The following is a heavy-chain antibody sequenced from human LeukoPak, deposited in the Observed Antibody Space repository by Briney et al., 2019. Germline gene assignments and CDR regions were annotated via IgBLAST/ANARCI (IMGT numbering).Heavy chain of an antibody. D-gene: IGHD2-2*01. Sequence: NPSETLSLTCTVSGGSISSYYWSWIRQPPGKGLDWIGYIYYSGSTNYNPSLKSRVTISVDTSKNQFSLKLSSVTAADTAVYYCARGVIVVVPAANAYYFDYWGQGTLVTVSS. CDR1: GGSISSYY. CDR3: ARGVIVVVPAANAYYFDY. CDR2: IYYSGST. V-gene: IGHV4-59*01. J-gene: IGHJ4*02.